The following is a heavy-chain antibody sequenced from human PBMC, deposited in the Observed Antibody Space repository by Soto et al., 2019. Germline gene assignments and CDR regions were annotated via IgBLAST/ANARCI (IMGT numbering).Heavy chain of an antibody. CDR3: ARLGIGGYCSGGSCYSEDTNFDY. J-gene: IGHJ4*02. CDR2: IYYNGST. V-gene: IGHV4-31*03. Sequence: SETLSLTCTVSGGSISRGGYYWSWIRQHPGKGLEWIGYIYYNGSTYYNPSLKSRVTISVDTSKNQFSLKLSSVTAADTAVYYCARLGIGGYCSGGSCYSEDTNFDYWGQGTLVTVSS. D-gene: IGHD2-15*01. CDR1: GGSISRGGYY.